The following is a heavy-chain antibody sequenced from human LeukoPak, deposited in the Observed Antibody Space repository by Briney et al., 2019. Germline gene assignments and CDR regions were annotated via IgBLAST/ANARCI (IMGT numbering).Heavy chain of an antibody. V-gene: IGHV1-24*01. CDR3: ATDLNSRGYSSSWPYYDY. J-gene: IGHJ4*02. CDR2: FDPEDGET. Sequence: ASVTVSCKVSGYTLTELSMHWVRQAPGKGLEWTGGFDPEDGETIYAQKFQGRVTMTEDTSTDTAYMELSSLRSEDTAVYYCATDLNSRGYSSSWPYYDYWGQGTLVTVSS. D-gene: IGHD6-13*01. CDR1: GYTLTELS.